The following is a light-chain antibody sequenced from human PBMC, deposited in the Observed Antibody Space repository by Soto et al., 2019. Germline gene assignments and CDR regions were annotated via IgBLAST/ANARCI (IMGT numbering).Light chain of an antibody. CDR2: DVS. V-gene: IGLV2-11*01. Sequence: QSVLTQPASVSGSPGQSITISCTGTSSDVGHYDYVSWYQQHPGKAPKLMIYDVSKRPSGVPDRFSGSKSGNTASLTISGLQAEDEADYYCCSYAGSYTNVFGTGTKVTVL. J-gene: IGLJ1*01. CDR1: SSDVGHYDY. CDR3: CSYAGSYTNV.